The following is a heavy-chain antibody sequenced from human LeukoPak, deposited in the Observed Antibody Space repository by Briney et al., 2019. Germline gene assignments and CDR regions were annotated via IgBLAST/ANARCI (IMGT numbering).Heavy chain of an antibody. V-gene: IGHV1-69*13. CDR2: IIPIFGTA. J-gene: IGHJ6*02. D-gene: IGHD4-11*01. Sequence: ASVTVSCKASGGTFSSYAISWVRQAPGQGLEWMGGIIPIFGTANYAQKFQGRVTITADESTSTAYMELSSLRSEDTAVYYCAARDFTVTSLYYYYGMDVWGQGTTVTVSS. CDR3: AARDFTVTSLYYYYGMDV. CDR1: GGTFSSYA.